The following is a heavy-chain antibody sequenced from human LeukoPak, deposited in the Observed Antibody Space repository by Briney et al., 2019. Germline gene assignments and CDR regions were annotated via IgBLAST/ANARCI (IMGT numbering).Heavy chain of an antibody. J-gene: IGHJ6*03. Sequence: PSQTLSLTCTVSGGSISSGSYYWSWIRQPAGKGLEWIGRIYTSGSTNYNPSLKSRVTISVDTSKNQFSLKLSSVTAADTAVHYCARASPGLKHMEVWGKGTTVTISS. CDR2: IYTSGST. CDR1: GGSISSGSYY. D-gene: IGHD3-10*01. CDR3: ARASPGLKHMEV. V-gene: IGHV4-61*02.